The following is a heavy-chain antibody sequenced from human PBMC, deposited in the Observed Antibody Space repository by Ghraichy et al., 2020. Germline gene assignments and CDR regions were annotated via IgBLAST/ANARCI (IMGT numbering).Heavy chain of an antibody. CDR2: SYYSETA. V-gene: IGHV4-59*12. Sequence: ETLSLTCTVSGDSINYYYWTWIRQPPGKGLEWIGYSYYSETANYNPSLKSRVTISVDMSKNQFSLRLASVTAADTATYYCARGRYCGGDCCYPRPSSVDFWGQGTLVTVSS. J-gene: IGHJ4*02. CDR3: ARGRYCGGDCCYPRPSSVDF. CDR1: GDSINYYY. D-gene: IGHD2-21*01.